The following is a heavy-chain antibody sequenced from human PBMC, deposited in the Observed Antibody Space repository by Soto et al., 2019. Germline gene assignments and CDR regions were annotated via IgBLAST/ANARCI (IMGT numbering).Heavy chain of an antibody. J-gene: IGHJ5*02. D-gene: IGHD3-10*01. CDR2: IYYSGST. Sequence: PSETLSLTCTVSGGSISSYYWSWIRQPPGKGLEWIGYIYYSGSTNYNPSLKSRVTISVDTSKNQFSLKLSSVTAADTAVYYCARAEYSSSPSIWFGELSNWFDPWGQGTLVTVSS. V-gene: IGHV4-59*01. CDR1: GGSISSYY. CDR3: ARAEYSSSPSIWFGELSNWFDP.